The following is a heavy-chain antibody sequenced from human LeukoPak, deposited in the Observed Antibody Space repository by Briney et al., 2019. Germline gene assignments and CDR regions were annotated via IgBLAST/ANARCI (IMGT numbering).Heavy chain of an antibody. V-gene: IGHV3-23*01. D-gene: IGHD3-22*01. CDR1: GFTFSSYA. J-gene: IGHJ4*02. CDR3: AKSPHYYDSSGYSF. Sequence: GGSLRLPCAASGFTFSSYAMSWVRQAPGKGLEWVSAISGSGGSTYYADSVKGRFTISRDNSKNTLYLQMNSLRAEDTAVYYCAKSPHYYDSSGYSFWGQGTLVTVSS. CDR2: ISGSGGST.